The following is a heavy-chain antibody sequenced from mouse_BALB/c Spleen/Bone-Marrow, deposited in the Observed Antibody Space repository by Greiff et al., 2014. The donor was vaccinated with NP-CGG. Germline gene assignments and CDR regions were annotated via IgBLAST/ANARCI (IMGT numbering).Heavy chain of an antibody. V-gene: IGHV1S34*01. J-gene: IGHJ2*01. CDR1: DYSFTAYY. CDR3: TRNYGSRFVRHFDY. D-gene: IGHD1-1*01. Sequence: LVKTGASVKISCKASDYSFTAYYMHWVKQSHGKSLEWIGYISCYNGATTYNQKFKGKATFTVDTSSSTAYMQFNSLTSEDSAVYYCTRNYGSRFVRHFDYWGQGTTRTVSS. CDR2: ISCYNGAT.